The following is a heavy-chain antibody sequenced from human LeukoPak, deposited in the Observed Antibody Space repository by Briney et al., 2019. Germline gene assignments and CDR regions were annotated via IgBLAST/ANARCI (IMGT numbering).Heavy chain of an antibody. CDR3: ARERGYYGDLDY. CDR1: GGSLRSHY. J-gene: IGHJ4*02. Sequence: SETLSLTCAVSGGSLRSHYWSWIRQPAGKGLEWIGRIYTSGSTNYNPSLKSRVTMSVDTSKNQFSLKLSSVTAADTAVYYCARERGYYGDLDYWGQGTLVTVSS. V-gene: IGHV4-4*07. CDR2: IYTSGST. D-gene: IGHD4-17*01.